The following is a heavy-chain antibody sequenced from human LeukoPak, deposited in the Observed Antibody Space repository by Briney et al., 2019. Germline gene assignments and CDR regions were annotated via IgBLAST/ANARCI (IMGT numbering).Heavy chain of an antibody. CDR3: ARGPGLGLRSWYYDSSGYNY. CDR1: GYTFTGYY. J-gene: IGHJ4*02. V-gene: IGHV1-2*04. Sequence: ASVKVSCKASGYTFTGYYMHWVRQAPGQGPEWMGWINPNSGGTNYAQKFQGWVTMTRDTSISTAYMELSRLRSDDTAVYYCARGPGLGLRSWYYDSSGYNYWGQGTLVTVSS. D-gene: IGHD3-22*01. CDR2: INPNSGGT.